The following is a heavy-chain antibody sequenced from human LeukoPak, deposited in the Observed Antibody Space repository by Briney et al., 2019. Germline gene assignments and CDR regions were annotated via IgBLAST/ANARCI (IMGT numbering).Heavy chain of an antibody. CDR2: IYYSGST. V-gene: IGHV4-59*08. CDR1: GGSISSYY. D-gene: IGHD4-17*01. Sequence: SETLSLTCTVSGGSISSYYWSWVRQPPGKGLEWVGYIYYSGSTNYNPSLKSRVTMSADTSKNQFSLKLNSVTAADTAVYYCARFYGGYYYYYMDVWGKGTTVTVSS. J-gene: IGHJ6*03. CDR3: ARFYGGYYYYYMDV.